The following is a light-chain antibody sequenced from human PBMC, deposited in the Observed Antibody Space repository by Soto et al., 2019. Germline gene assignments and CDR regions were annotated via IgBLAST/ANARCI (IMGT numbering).Light chain of an antibody. Sequence: EIVLTQSPGTLSLSPGERATLSCRASQSVTSSYLAWYQQKPGQAPRLLIYGASSRATGIPDRFSGSGSGTDFPLNISRLEPEDFAVYYCQQYGSSPAFGGGTKVEIK. V-gene: IGKV3-20*01. CDR2: GAS. CDR3: QQYGSSPA. J-gene: IGKJ4*01. CDR1: QSVTSSY.